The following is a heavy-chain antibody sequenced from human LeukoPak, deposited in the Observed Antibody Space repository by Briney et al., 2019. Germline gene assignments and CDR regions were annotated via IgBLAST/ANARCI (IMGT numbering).Heavy chain of an antibody. D-gene: IGHD3-10*01. Sequence: ASVKVSCKASGYTFTAYYVHWVRQAPGQGLEWMGWINPNSGGTNYAQKFQGRVTMTRDTSISTAYMELSRLRSDDTAVYYCARGGSEGGDAFDIWGQGTMVTVSS. V-gene: IGHV1-2*02. CDR1: GYTFTAYY. J-gene: IGHJ3*02. CDR3: ARGGSEGGDAFDI. CDR2: INPNSGGT.